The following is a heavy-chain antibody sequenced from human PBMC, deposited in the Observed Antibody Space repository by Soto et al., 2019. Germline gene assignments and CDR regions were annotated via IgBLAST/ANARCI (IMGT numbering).Heavy chain of an antibody. CDR3: ARDQCSSTSCPLYYYYGMDV. Sequence: ASVKVSCKASGGTFSSYAISWVRQAPGQGLEWMGGIIPIFGTANYAQKFQGRVTITADESTSTAYMELSSLRSEDTAVYYCARDQCSSTSCPLYYYYGMDVWGQGTAVTVSS. CDR2: IIPIFGTA. J-gene: IGHJ6*02. CDR1: GGTFSSYA. D-gene: IGHD2-2*01. V-gene: IGHV1-69*13.